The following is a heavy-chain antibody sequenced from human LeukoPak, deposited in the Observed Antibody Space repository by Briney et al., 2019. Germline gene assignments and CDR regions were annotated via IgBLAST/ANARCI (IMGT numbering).Heavy chain of an antibody. Sequence: ASVKVSCKASGYTFTSYDINWVRQAPGQGLEWMGWISAYNGNTNYAQRLQGRVTMTTDTSTSTAYMELRSLRSDDTAVYYCARDEWGVTTVTTYLYYFDYWGQGTLVTVSS. V-gene: IGHV1-18*01. J-gene: IGHJ4*02. CDR2: ISAYNGNT. CDR1: GYTFTSYD. D-gene: IGHD4-17*01. CDR3: ARDEWGVTTVTTYLYYFDY.